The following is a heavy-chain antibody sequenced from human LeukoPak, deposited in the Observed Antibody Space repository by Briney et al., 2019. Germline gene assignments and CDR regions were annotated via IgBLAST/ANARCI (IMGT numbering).Heavy chain of an antibody. V-gene: IGHV4-34*01. CDR2: INHSGST. CDR1: GGSFSGYY. CDR3: ARPRTGWAFDI. D-gene: IGHD1-1*01. Sequence: SETLSLTCAVYGGSFSGYYWSWIRQPPGKGLEWIGEINHSGSTNYNPSLKSRVTISVDTSKNQFSLKLSSVTAADTAVYYCARPRTGWAFDIWGQGTMVTVSS. J-gene: IGHJ3*02.